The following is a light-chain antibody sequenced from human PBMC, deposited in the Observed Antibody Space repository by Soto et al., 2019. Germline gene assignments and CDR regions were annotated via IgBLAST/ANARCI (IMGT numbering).Light chain of an antibody. V-gene: IGLV2-14*01. CDR1: SSDVGANKY. J-gene: IGLJ1*01. CDR3: SSHGSSKI. Sequence: QAVVTQPASVSGSPGQSITISCTGTSSDVGANKYVSWYQQHPGKAPKLIISEVNYRPSGVSNRYSGSKSGNTASLIISGLQAEDEADYYCSSHGSSKIFGTGTKLTVL. CDR2: EVN.